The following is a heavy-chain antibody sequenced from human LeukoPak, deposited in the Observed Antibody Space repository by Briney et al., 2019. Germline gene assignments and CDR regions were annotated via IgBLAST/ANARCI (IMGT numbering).Heavy chain of an antibody. V-gene: IGHV3-74*01. CDR2: INSDGSST. CDR1: GFTFSSYW. Sequence: GGSLRLSCAASGFTFSSYWMHWVRQAPGKGLVWVSRINSDGSSTSYADSVKGRFTISRDNAKNTLYLQMNSLRAGDTAVYYCARATLYYYDSSGYIDYWGQGTLVTVSS. J-gene: IGHJ4*02. CDR3: ARATLYYYDSSGYIDY. D-gene: IGHD3-22*01.